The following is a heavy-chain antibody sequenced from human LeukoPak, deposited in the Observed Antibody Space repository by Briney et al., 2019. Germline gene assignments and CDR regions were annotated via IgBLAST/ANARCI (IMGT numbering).Heavy chain of an antibody. Sequence: SVKVSCKGSGGTFSSYAICWVRQAPGQGLERMGGIIPIFGTANYAQKFQGRVTITADESTSTAYMELSSLRSEDTAVYYCARVGRTGDSYYWGQGTLVTVSS. D-gene: IGHD7-27*01. CDR1: GGTFSSYA. V-gene: IGHV1-69*01. CDR3: ARVGRTGDSYY. CDR2: IIPIFGTA. J-gene: IGHJ4*02.